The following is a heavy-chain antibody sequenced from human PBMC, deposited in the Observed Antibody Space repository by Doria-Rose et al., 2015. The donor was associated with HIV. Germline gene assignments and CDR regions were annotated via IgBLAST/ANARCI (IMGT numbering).Heavy chain of an antibody. CDR2: VDWDDDK. J-gene: IGHJ4*02. CDR1: GFSLTTSGVC. D-gene: IGHD3-22*01. CDR3: ARAGGYYDSSAYYDF. Sequence: ESGPALVKPTQTLTLTCSFSGFSLTTSGVCVSWIRQPPGKALGWLARVDWDDDKYYSISLKTRLSISKDTSKNQVVLTMTSMDPDETATYYCARAGGYYDSSAYYDFWGQGTLVTVSS. V-gene: IGHV2-70*11.